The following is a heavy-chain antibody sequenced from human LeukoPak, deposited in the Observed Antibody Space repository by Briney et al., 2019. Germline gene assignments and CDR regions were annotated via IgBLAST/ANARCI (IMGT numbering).Heavy chain of an antibody. V-gene: IGHV3-74*01. CDR1: GFPYGSTS. CDR3: SRGHYGPDY. D-gene: IGHD3-16*01. Sequence: AGGSLRLSCTASGFPYGSTSMHWVRQAPGKGLEWVSGIQRDGTSPTYADSVKGRFIISRDNAKGSVYLQMNILRAEDTAVYYCSRGHYGPDYWGQGTLVTVSS. CDR2: IQRDGTSP. J-gene: IGHJ4*02.